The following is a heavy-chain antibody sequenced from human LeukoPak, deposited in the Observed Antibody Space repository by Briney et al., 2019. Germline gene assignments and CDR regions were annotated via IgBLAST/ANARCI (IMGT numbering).Heavy chain of an antibody. Sequence: GGSLRLSCAASGFTFSSYAMSWVRQAPGKGLEWVSAIRGSGGSTYYADSVKGRFTISRDNSKNTLYLQMNSLRAEDTAVYYCAKSPTHIVVVTATLGHWGQGTLVTVSS. CDR2: IRGSGGST. CDR1: GFTFSSYA. V-gene: IGHV3-23*01. J-gene: IGHJ4*02. CDR3: AKSPTHIVVVTATLGH. D-gene: IGHD2-21*02.